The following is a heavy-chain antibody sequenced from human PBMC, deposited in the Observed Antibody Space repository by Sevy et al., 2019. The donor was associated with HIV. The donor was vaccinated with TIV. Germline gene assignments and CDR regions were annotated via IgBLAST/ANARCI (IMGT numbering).Heavy chain of an antibody. V-gene: IGHV5-10-1*01. J-gene: IGHJ4*02. Sequence: GESLKISCKGSGYSFTSYWISWVRQMPGKGLEWMGRIDPSDSYTNYSPSFQGHVTISVDKSISTAYLQWSSLKASDTAMHYCARYRYSSSPYWGQGTLVTVSS. CDR2: IDPSDSYT. D-gene: IGHD6-6*01. CDR1: GYSFTSYW. CDR3: ARYRYSSSPY.